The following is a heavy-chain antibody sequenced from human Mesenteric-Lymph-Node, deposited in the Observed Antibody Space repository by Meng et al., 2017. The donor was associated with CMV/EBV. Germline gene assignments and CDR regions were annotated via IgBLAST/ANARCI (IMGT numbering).Heavy chain of an antibody. Sequence: GESLKISCAASGFTFSSYAMHWVRQASGKGLEWVAVISYDGSNKYYADSVKGRFTISRDNSKNTLYLQMNSLRAEDTAVYYCARDPNFDYWGQGTVVTVSS. CDR1: GFTFSSYA. V-gene: IGHV3-30-3*01. J-gene: IGHJ4*02. CDR3: ARDPNFDY. CDR2: ISYDGSNK.